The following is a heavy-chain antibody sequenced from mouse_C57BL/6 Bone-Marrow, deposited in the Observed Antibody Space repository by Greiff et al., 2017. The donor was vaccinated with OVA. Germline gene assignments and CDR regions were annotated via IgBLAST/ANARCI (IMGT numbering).Heavy chain of an antibody. CDR3: TTDDYVSSY. V-gene: IGHV14-1*01. J-gene: IGHJ2*01. Sequence: VQLQQSGAELVRPGASVKLSCTASGFNIKDYYMHWVKQRPEQGLEWIGRIDPEDGDTEYAPKFQGKATITAYTSSNTAYLQLRSVSSEDTAVYYCTTDDYVSSYWGQGTTLTVSS. CDR2: IDPEDGDT. CDR1: GFNIKDYY. D-gene: IGHD2-4*01.